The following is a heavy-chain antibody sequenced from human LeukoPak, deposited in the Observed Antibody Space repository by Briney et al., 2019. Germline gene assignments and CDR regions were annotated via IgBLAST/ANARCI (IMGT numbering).Heavy chain of an antibody. CDR2: IKQDGGEK. V-gene: IGHV3-7*01. Sequence: GGFLRLSCAASGFTFTTYWMTWVRQAPGKGLEWVAKIKQDGGEKYYVDSVKGRFTISRDNAKNSLSLQMNSLRAEDTAVYYCARDQGYCTSATCRGDAFDVWGQGSMVSVSS. CDR3: ARDQGYCTSATCRGDAFDV. D-gene: IGHD2-2*01. J-gene: IGHJ3*01. CDR1: GFTFTTYW.